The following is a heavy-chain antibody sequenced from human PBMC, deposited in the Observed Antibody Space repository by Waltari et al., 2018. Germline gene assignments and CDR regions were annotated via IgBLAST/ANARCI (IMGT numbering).Heavy chain of an antibody. V-gene: IGHV4-59*11. J-gene: IGHJ6*02. CDR1: GGSISSHY. Sequence: QVQLQESGPGLVKPSETLSLTCTVSGGSISSHYWSWIRQPPGKGLEWIGYIYYSGSTTYNPSLKSRVTISVDTSKNQFSLKLSSVTAADTAVYYCARDTKKRVQGGTYYGMDVWGQGTTVTVSS. CDR3: ARDTKKRVQGGTYYGMDV. CDR2: IYYSGST. D-gene: IGHD3-10*01.